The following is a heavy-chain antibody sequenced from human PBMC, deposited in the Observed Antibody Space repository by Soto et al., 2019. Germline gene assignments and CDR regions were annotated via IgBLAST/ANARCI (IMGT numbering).Heavy chain of an antibody. CDR2: IYYSGST. CDR3: ARDLVHYYDSSGHNWFDP. D-gene: IGHD3-22*01. J-gene: IGHJ5*02. CDR1: GGSVSSGSYY. V-gene: IGHV4-61*01. Sequence: SETLSLTCTVSGGSVSSGSYYWSWIRQPPGKGLEWIGYIYYSGSTNYNHSLKSRVTISVDTSKNQFSLKLSSVTAADTAVYYCARDLVHYYDSSGHNWFDPWGQGTLVTVSS.